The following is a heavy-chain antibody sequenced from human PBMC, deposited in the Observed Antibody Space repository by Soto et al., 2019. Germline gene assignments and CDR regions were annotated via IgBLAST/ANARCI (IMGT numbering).Heavy chain of an antibody. D-gene: IGHD3-10*01. V-gene: IGHV3-30*03. CDR2: ISYDGSNK. CDR3: AREWGSGSFFDY. J-gene: IGHJ4*02. CDR1: GFTFSSYG. Sequence: QVQLVESGGGVVQPGRSLRLSCAASGFTFSSYGMHWVRQAPGKGLEWVAVISYDGSNKYYADSVKGRFTISRDNSKNTLYLQMNSLRAEDTAVYYCAREWGSGSFFDYWGQGTLVTVSS.